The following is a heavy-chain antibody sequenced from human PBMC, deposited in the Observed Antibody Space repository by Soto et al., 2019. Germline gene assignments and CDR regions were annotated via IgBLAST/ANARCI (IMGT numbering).Heavy chain of an antibody. J-gene: IGHJ3*02. D-gene: IGHD3-3*01. V-gene: IGHV4-31*03. Sequence: SETLCLTCTVSGGSISSRGYYWSWIRQHPGKGLEWIGYIYSGSTYYNPSLKSRVTISVETSENQFSLKLSSVPAADTAVYSCSRVSPYDFWSGYTNAFDIWRQGTMVIASS. CDR3: SRVSPYDFWSGYTNAFDI. CDR2: IYSGST. CDR1: GGSISSRGYY.